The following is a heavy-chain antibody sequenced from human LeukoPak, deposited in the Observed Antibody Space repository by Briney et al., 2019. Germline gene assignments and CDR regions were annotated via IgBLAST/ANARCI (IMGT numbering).Heavy chain of an antibody. CDR3: ARSISGSDVGTWQY. J-gene: IGHJ4*02. Sequence: SETLSLTCTVSGGSINKYYWTWLRQPPGKGLEWIGSVYYSGSPDFNPSLKSRVTISADTSTNQFSLKLTSVTAADSAVYYCARSISGSDVGTWQYWGPGILATVSS. D-gene: IGHD1-1*01. V-gene: IGHV4-59*08. CDR2: VYYSGSP. CDR1: GGSINKYY.